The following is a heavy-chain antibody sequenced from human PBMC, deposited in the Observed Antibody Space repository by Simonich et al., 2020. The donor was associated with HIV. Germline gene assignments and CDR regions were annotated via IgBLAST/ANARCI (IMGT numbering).Heavy chain of an antibody. V-gene: IGHV4-34*02. Sequence: VQLQQWGAGLLKPSETLSLTCAVYGGSFSGYYWSWIRQPPGKGREWIGESSHVGRTNNNPSLQSRVTISVDTSKKQISLRLSSVTAADTALYYCARHRPSGNYLYEVDYFDFWGQGTLVTVSS. CDR1: GGSFSGYY. CDR2: SSHVGRT. D-gene: IGHD1-26*01. J-gene: IGHJ4*02. CDR3: ARHRPSGNYLYEVDYFDF.